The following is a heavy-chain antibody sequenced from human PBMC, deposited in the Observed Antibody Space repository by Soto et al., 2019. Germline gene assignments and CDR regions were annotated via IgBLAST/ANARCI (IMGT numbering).Heavy chain of an antibody. CDR1: RFTLRDYA. J-gene: IGHJ6*02. V-gene: IGHV3-23*01. CDR2: ISGSNGTT. CDR3: AKDLSIPIFLDV. Sequence: PGGSLRLSCAASRFTLRDYALSWVRQAPGKGLEWVSVISGSNGTTHYADSVKGRFTISRDSSKNTLYLQMNSLRAEDTAIYYCAKDLSIPIFLDVWCQGTTATVSS. D-gene: IGHD3-3*01.